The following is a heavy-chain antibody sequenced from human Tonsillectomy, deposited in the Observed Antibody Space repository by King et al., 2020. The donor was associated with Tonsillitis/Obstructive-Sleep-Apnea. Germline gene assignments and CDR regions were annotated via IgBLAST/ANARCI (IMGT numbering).Heavy chain of an antibody. CDR2: INHSGST. Sequence: VQLQQWGAGLLKPSETLSLTCAVYGGSFRGYYWSWIRQPPGKGLEWIGEINHSGSTNYNPSLKSRVTISVDTTKNQFSLKLSSVTAADTAVYYCSRGMRDCSSTSCYWFDPWGQGTLVTVSS. CDR1: GGSFRGYY. D-gene: IGHD2-2*01. CDR3: SRGMRDCSSTSCYWFDP. V-gene: IGHV4-34*01. J-gene: IGHJ5*02.